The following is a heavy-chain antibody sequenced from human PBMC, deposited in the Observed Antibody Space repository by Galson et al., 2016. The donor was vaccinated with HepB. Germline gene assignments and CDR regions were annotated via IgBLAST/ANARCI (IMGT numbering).Heavy chain of an antibody. CDR3: AKDWGFCTDTSCFEYFRH. D-gene: IGHD2-2*01. CDR2: INGGGDTT. CDR1: GLTFRIYA. J-gene: IGHJ1*01. V-gene: IGHV3-23*01. Sequence: SLRLSCAASGLTFRIYAMSWVRQAPGKGLEWVSTINGGGDTTSYADSVKGRFTVSRDNSKNTLYLQMNSLRAEDTARYYCAKDWGFCTDTSCFEYFRHRGQGTLVTVSS.